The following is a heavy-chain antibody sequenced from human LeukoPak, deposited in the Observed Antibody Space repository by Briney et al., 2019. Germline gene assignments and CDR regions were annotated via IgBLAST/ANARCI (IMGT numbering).Heavy chain of an antibody. J-gene: IGHJ6*03. D-gene: IGHD4-11*01. Sequence: GASVKVSCKASGYTFTSYDINWVRQATGQGLEWMGWMNPNSGNTGYAQKFQGRVTMTRNTSISTAYMELSSLRSEDTAVYYCARGGSSNVYYYYMGVWGKGTTVTVSS. V-gene: IGHV1-8*01. CDR1: GYTFTSYD. CDR3: ARGGSSNVYYYYMGV. CDR2: MNPNSGNT.